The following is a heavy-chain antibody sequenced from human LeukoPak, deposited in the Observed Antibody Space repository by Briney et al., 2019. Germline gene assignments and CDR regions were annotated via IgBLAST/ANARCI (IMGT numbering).Heavy chain of an antibody. D-gene: IGHD5-12*01. CDR3: ARATLKAGNDAFDI. CDR2: IYISGST. V-gene: IGHV4-61*02. Sequence: SETLSLTCTVSGGSISSGSYYWSWIRPPAGKGLEWIGRIYISGSTKYNPTLNRRVTISVDTSNNQFSLKLSSVTAADTDVYYCARATLKAGNDAFDIWGQGTMVTVSS. J-gene: IGHJ3*02. CDR1: GGSISSGSYY.